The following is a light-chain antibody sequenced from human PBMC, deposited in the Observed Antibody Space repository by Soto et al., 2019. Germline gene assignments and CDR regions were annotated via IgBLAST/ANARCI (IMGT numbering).Light chain of an antibody. CDR3: QQYNSYWT. J-gene: IGKJ1*01. Sequence: DLQMTQSPSTLSASVGDRVTITCRATQSISNSLAWYQQKPGKAPKLLIYKAPSLESGVPSRFSGRGSETEFTLTITSLQPDDFATYYCQQYNSYWTFGQGTKVEIK. CDR1: QSISNS. V-gene: IGKV1-5*03. CDR2: KAP.